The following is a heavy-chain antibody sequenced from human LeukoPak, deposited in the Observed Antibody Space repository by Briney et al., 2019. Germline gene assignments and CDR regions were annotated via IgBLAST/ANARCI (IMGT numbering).Heavy chain of an antibody. J-gene: IGHJ4*02. V-gene: IGHV3-74*01. CDR3: ARGYSGSYYN. D-gene: IGHD1-26*01. CDR1: GFTFSSYW. Sequence: AGSLRLSCAASGFTFSSYWMHWVRQAPGKGLVWVSRINNDGSGTTYADSVKGRFTISRDNAKNTLYLQMNSLRAEDTAVYYCARGYSGSYYNWGQGTLVTVSS. CDR2: INNDGSGT.